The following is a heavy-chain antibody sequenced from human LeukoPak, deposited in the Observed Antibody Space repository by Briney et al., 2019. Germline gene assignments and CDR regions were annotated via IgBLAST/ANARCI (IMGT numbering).Heavy chain of an antibody. CDR1: GFTFNDYS. CDR3: ARARFLESYFDY. Sequence: GGSLRLSCAASGFTFNDYSMDWVSQAPGKGLEWVSYITSSSSTIYYTDSVKGRFTISRDNAKNSLYLQMNSLRAEDTAMYYCARARFLESYFDYWGQGTLVTVSS. V-gene: IGHV3-48*01. CDR2: ITSSSSTI. J-gene: IGHJ4*02. D-gene: IGHD3-3*01.